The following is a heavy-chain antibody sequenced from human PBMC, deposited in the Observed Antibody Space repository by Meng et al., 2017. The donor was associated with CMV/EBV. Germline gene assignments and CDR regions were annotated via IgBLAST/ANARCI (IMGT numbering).Heavy chain of an antibody. CDR3: ARDPYRDDSHYYYGMDV. J-gene: IGHJ6*02. CDR2: ISSSGSTI. D-gene: IGHD3-16*01. Sequence: LKISGAASGFTFSSYEMNWVRQAPGKGLEWVSYISSSGSTIYYADSVKGRFTISRDNAKNSLYLQMNSLRAEDTAVYYCARDPYRDDSHYYYGMDVWGQGTTVTVSS. CDR1: GFTFSSYE. V-gene: IGHV3-48*03.